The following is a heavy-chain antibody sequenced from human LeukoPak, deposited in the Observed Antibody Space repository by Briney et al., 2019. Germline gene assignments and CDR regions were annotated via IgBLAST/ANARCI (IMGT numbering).Heavy chain of an antibody. CDR1: GYTFTGYY. J-gene: IGHJ6*02. Sequence: ASVKVSCKASGYTFTGYYMHWVRQAPGQGLEWMGWINPNSGGTNYAQKFQGRVTMTRDTSISTAYMELSRLRSDDTAVYYCARDKSTITYMDVWGQGTTVTVSS. V-gene: IGHV1-2*02. CDR3: ARDKSTITYMDV. CDR2: INPNSGGT. D-gene: IGHD2/OR15-2a*01.